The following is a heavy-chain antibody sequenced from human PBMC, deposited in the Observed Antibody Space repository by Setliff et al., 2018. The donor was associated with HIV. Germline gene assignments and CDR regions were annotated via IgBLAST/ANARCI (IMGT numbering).Heavy chain of an antibody. V-gene: IGHV3-72*01. CDR2: IRRKANGYTT. J-gene: IGHJ6*04. CDR1: GFTFSDHY. CDR3: ARAAHDNTAYRPLDV. Sequence: GESLKISCAASGFTFSDHYMDWVRQAPGKGLEWVGRIRRKANGYTTEYAASVKGRFTISRYDSRNSLYLQMNSLKIEDTAVYYCARAAHDNTAYRPLDVWGKGTTVTVSS. D-gene: IGHD3-22*01.